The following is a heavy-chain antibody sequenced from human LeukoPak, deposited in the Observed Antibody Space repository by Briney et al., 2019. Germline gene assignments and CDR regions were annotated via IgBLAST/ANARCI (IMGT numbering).Heavy chain of an antibody. CDR2: INAGNGNT. D-gene: IGHD6-19*01. J-gene: IGHJ4*02. CDR1: GYTFTSYA. CDR3: ARDLSSGGRGRDY. V-gene: IGHV1-3*01. Sequence: ASVKVSCKASGYTFTSYAMHWVRQAPGQRLEWMGWINAGNGNTKYSQKFQGRVTITRDTSASTAYMELSSLRSEDTAVYYCARDLSSGGRGRDYWGQGTLATVSS.